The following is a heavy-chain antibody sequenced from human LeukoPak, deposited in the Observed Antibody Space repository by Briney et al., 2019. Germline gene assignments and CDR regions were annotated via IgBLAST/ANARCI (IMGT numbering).Heavy chain of an antibody. J-gene: IGHJ4*02. V-gene: IGHV3-48*03. Sequence: GGSLRLSCAASGFTFGDYPMTWVRQAPGKGLEWVSYIGGSGDIIYYAESVKGRFIISRDNAKNSLYLQMNSLRAEDTAIYYCARDMRITGADDFWGQGTLVTVSS. CDR2: IGGSGDII. D-gene: IGHD6-13*01. CDR3: ARDMRITGADDF. CDR1: GFTFGDYP.